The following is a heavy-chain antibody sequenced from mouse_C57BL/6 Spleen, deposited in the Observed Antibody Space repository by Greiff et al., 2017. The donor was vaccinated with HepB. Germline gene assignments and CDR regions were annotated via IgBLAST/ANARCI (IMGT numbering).Heavy chain of an antibody. V-gene: IGHV5-17*01. CDR2: ISSGSSTN. CDR3: ARGDYERRFAY. J-gene: IGHJ3*01. CDR1: GFTFSDYG. Sequence: DVMLVESGGGLVKPGGSLKLSCAASGFTFSDYGMHWVRQAPEKGLEWVAYISSGSSTNYYADTVKGRFTISRDNAKNTLFLQMTSLRSEDTAMYYCARGDYERRFAYWGQGTLVTVSA. D-gene: IGHD2-4*01.